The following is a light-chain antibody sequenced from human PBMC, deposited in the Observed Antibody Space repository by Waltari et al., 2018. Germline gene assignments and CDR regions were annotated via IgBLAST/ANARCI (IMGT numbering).Light chain of an antibody. Sequence: DIQMTQSPSSLSASVGDRVTITFRASQGISNSLAWYQQKPGKAPKLLLYAASRLESGVPSRFSGSGSGTDYTLTISSLQPEDFATYYCQQYYSTPVFGQGTKLEI. V-gene: IGKV1-NL1*01. CDR2: AAS. J-gene: IGKJ2*01. CDR1: QGISNS. CDR3: QQYYSTPV.